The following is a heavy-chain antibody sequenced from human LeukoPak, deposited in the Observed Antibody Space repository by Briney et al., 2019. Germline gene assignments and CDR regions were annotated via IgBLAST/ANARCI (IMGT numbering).Heavy chain of an antibody. CDR1: GFTFSSYG. V-gene: IGHV3-23*01. Sequence: PGGTLRLSCAASGFTFSSYGMSWVRQAPGKGLEWVSAISGSGGSTYYADSVKGRFTISRDNSKNTLYLQMNSLRAEDTAVYYWAKGRWSHYYAFDFWGQGAKVTGSS. D-gene: IGHD1-26*01. CDR2: ISGSGGST. CDR3: AKGRWSHYYAFDF. J-gene: IGHJ3*01.